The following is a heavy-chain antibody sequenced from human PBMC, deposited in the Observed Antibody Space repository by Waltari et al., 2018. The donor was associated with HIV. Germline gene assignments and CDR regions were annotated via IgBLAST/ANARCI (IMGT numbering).Heavy chain of an antibody. CDR3: VKEHQYSHSWYSYYGMDV. CDR2: ISGIGGSR. Sequence: EVQVLESGGALVQPGGSLRLSCAASGFTFSNYGMSWVRQAPGKGLGWCSTISGIGGSRYYADAVKGRFTVSRDNSKNTLYLQMNSLRAEDTAVYFCVKEHQYSHSWYSYYGMDVWGQGTTVTVSS. J-gene: IGHJ6*02. D-gene: IGHD6-13*01. CDR1: GFTFSNYG. V-gene: IGHV3-23*01.